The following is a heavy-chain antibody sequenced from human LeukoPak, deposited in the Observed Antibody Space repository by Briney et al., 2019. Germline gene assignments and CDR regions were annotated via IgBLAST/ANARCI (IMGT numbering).Heavy chain of an antibody. CDR1: GGSFSGYY. J-gene: IGHJ4*02. D-gene: IGHD5-18*01. V-gene: IGHV4-34*01. CDR2: INHSGST. Sequence: SETLSLTCAVYGGSFSGYYWSWIRQPPGKGLEWIGEINHSGSTNYNPSLKSRVTISVDTSKNQFSLKLSSVTAADTAVYYCARQVDTAMVTAIDYWGQGTLVTVSS. CDR3: ARQVDTAMVTAIDY.